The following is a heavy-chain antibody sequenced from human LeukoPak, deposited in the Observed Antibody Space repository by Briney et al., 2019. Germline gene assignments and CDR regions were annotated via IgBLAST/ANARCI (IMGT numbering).Heavy chain of an antibody. J-gene: IGHJ4*02. CDR3: ATLESAAAGVDY. Sequence: SEALSLTCTVSGGSISSYYWSWIRQPPGKGLEWIGYIYFSGSTNYNPSLKSRVTMSVDTSKNQFSLKLSSVTAADTAVYYCATLESAAAGVDYWGQGTLVTVSS. V-gene: IGHV4-59*08. CDR2: IYFSGST. CDR1: GGSISSYY. D-gene: IGHD6-13*01.